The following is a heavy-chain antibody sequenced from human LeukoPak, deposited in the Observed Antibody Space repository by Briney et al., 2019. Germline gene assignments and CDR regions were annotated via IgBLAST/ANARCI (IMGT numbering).Heavy chain of an antibody. J-gene: IGHJ4*02. CDR1: GSLFTSYW. CDR3: AIGGGGSRY. CDR2: IDPSDSYT. V-gene: IGHV5-10-1*01. Sequence: GAALKISCKGSGSLFTSYWISWVRQLPGKGLGWMGRIDPSDSYTNYSPSFQGHVTISADKSISTAYLQWSSLKASDTAMYYCAIGGGGSRYWGQGTLVTVSS. D-gene: IGHD3-3*01.